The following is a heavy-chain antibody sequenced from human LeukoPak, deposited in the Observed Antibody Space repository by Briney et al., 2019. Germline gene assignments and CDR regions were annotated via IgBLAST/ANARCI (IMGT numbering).Heavy chain of an antibody. D-gene: IGHD5-18*01. J-gene: IGHJ4*02. Sequence: GGSLRLSCAASGFTFSDHYVDWVRQAPGKGLEWVGRTRKKANSYTTDYAASVKGRFTISRDDSKNSLYLQMNSLKAEDTAVYYCARVGGDTGRSFDCWGQGTLVTVSS. CDR1: GFTFSDHY. CDR3: ARVGGDTGRSFDC. V-gene: IGHV3-72*01. CDR2: TRKKANSYTT.